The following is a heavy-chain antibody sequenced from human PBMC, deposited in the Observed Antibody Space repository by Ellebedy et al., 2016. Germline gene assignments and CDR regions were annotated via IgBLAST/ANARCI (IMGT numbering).Heavy chain of an antibody. CDR2: IDPSDSYT. Sequence: ASVKVSCKGSGFSFTNFWINWVRQMPGKGLEWMGRIDPSDSYTNYSPSFQGHVTISVDKSISTAYLQWSHLKASDTAMYYCARGTTDSWGQGTLVTVSS. D-gene: IGHD4-11*01. V-gene: IGHV5-10-1*01. CDR3: ARGTTDS. J-gene: IGHJ4*02. CDR1: GFSFTNFW.